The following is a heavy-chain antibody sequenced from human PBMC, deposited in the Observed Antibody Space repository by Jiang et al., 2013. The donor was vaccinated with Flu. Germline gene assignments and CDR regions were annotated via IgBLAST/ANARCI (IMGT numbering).Heavy chain of an antibody. Sequence: AEVKKPGESLRISCKGSGYTFTNYWISWVRQMPGKGLEWMGRIEPSESYTNYNPSFQGHLTLSADNSISTAYLQWNSLKASDTAMYYCARQGRNSVTRFDYWGQGTRVTVSS. D-gene: IGHD2-21*02. CDR3: ARQGRNSVTRFDY. CDR2: IEPSESYT. CDR1: GYTFTNYW. J-gene: IGHJ4*02. V-gene: IGHV5-10-1*01.